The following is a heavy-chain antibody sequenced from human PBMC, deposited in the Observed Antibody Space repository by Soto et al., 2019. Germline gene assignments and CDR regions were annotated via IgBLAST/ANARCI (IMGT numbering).Heavy chain of an antibody. D-gene: IGHD4-4*01. CDR2: ISGSVGST. J-gene: IGHJ5*02. V-gene: IGHV3-23*01. CDR3: AKGAPPLNSNYRGYWFDP. Sequence: EVQLLESGGGLVQPGGSLRLSCAASGFTFSSYAMSWVRQAPGKGLEWVSAISGSVGSTYYADSVKGRFTISRDKSKNTLYLQMNSLRAEDTAVYYCAKGAPPLNSNYRGYWFDPWGQGTLVTVSS. CDR1: GFTFSSYA.